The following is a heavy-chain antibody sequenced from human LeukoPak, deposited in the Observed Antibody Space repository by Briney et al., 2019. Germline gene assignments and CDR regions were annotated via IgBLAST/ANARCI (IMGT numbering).Heavy chain of an antibody. D-gene: IGHD2-2*01. Sequence: SETLSLTCTVSGGSISSYYWSWIRQPPGKGLEWIGYIYYSGSTNYNPSLKSRVTISVDTSKNQFSLKLSSVTAADTAVYYCARAPGYCSSTSCYAYYYYYGMDVWGQGITVTVSS. CDR1: GGSISSYY. CDR3: ARAPGYCSSTSCYAYYYYYGMDV. CDR2: IYYSGST. J-gene: IGHJ6*02. V-gene: IGHV4-59*01.